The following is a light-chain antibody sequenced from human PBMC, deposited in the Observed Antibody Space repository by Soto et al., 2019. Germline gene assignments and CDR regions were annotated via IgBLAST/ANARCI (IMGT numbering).Light chain of an antibody. Sequence: DIQMTQSPSSLSASVGDRVTITCRASQSISSWWAWYQQKPGKAPKLLIFDAFSLESGVPSRFSGSRSGTEFTLTISSLQPDDYATYYCQQYNSYSPLTFGGGTNVEIK. CDR2: DAF. CDR3: QQYNSYSPLT. V-gene: IGKV1-5*01. J-gene: IGKJ4*01. CDR1: QSISSW.